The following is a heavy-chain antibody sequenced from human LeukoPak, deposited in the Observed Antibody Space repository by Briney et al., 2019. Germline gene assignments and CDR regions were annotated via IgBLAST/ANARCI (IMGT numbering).Heavy chain of an antibody. Sequence: GESLGLSCAASGFTFSSYAMHWVRQAPGKGLEWVAVISYDGSNKYYADSVKGRFTISRDNSKNTLYLQMNSLRAEDTAVYYCARPQFISIAVAGGLDYWGQGTLVTVSS. J-gene: IGHJ4*02. CDR3: ARPQFISIAVAGGLDY. CDR1: GFTFSSYA. V-gene: IGHV3-30*04. D-gene: IGHD6-19*01. CDR2: ISYDGSNK.